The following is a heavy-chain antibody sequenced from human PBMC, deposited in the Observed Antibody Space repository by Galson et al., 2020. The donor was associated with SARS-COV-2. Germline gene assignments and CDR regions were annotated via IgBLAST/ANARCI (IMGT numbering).Heavy chain of an antibody. Sequence: ASETLSLTCNVSDYSISSGYYWGWIRQPPGKGLQWIGSINHSGRIDYNPSLKSRVTISADTSKNQFFLRMTSVTAADTAVHFCARGSGYGSGPYYFDYWGPGTLVTVSS. CDR1: DYSISSGYY. CDR3: ARGSGYGSGPYYFDY. CDR2: INHSGRI. J-gene: IGHJ4*02. V-gene: IGHV4-38-2*02. D-gene: IGHD6-19*01.